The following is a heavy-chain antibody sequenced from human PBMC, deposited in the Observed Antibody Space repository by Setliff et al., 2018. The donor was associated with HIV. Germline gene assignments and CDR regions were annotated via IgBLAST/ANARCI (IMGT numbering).Heavy chain of an antibody. D-gene: IGHD3-22*01. J-gene: IGHJ3*02. Sequence: SETLSLTCAVSGGSIRSGNWWTWVRQSPGKGLEWIGEIYHSGSTNYSPSLKSRVTISLDKSKNQFSLKLSSVTAADTAVHYCARPYYDSSDYSWVDAFDIWGQGTMVTVSS. CDR1: GGSIRSGNW. CDR3: ARPYYDSSDYSWVDAFDI. CDR2: IYHSGST. V-gene: IGHV4-4*02.